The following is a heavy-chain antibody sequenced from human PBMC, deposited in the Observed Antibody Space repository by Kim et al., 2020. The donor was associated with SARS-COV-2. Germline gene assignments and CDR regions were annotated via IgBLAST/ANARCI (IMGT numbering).Heavy chain of an antibody. CDR2: ISYDGSNK. J-gene: IGHJ4*02. V-gene: IGHV3-30*18. Sequence: GGSLRLSCAASGFTFSSYGMHWVRQAPGKGLEWVAVISYDGSNKYYADSVKGRFTISRDNSKNTLYLQMNSLGAEDTAVYYCAKDPVYDSSGYDYWGQGTLVTVSS. D-gene: IGHD3-22*01. CDR1: GFTFSSYG. CDR3: AKDPVYDSSGYDY.